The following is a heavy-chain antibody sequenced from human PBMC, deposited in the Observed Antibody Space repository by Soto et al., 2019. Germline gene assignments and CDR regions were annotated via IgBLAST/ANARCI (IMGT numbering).Heavy chain of an antibody. D-gene: IGHD3-10*01. V-gene: IGHV3-30-3*01. CDR1: GFTFSSYA. J-gene: IGHJ4*02. Sequence: QVQLVESGGGVVQPGRSLRLSCAASGFTFSSYAMHWVRQAPGKGLEWVAVISYDGSNKYYADSVKGRFTIFRANSKNTLYLQMNSLRAEDTAVYYCARAWWGAAYYYGSGSYFDYWGQGTLVTVSS. CDR3: ARAWWGAAYYYGSGSYFDY. CDR2: ISYDGSNK.